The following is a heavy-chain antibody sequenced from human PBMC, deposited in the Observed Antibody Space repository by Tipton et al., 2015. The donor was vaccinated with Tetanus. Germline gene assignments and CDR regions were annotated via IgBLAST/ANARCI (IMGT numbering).Heavy chain of an antibody. J-gene: IGHJ6*02. D-gene: IGHD6-6*01. CDR2: IRNKANSYTT. Sequence: AASGFTFSDHYMDWVRQAPGKGLEWVGRIRNKANSYTTEYAASVRGRFTISRDDSKNSLYLQMNSLKTEDTAVYYCARGNSSSAYGSDVWGQGTTVTVSS. V-gene: IGHV3-72*01. CDR3: ARGNSSSAYGSDV. CDR1: GFTFSDHY.